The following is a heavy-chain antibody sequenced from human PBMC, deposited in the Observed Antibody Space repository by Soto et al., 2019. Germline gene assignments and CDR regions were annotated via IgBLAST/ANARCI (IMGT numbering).Heavy chain of an antibody. D-gene: IGHD3-10*01. CDR3: ARDFGSFDSGTAYFDY. V-gene: IGHV3-33*01. Sequence: PGGSLGLSCAASGYSFSTYGMDWVRQAPGKGLEWVAVIWWDGSKTYYADSVKGRFTVSRDDSKNTLYLQMDSLRAEDTAVYYCARDFGSFDSGTAYFDYWGQGALVTVSS. J-gene: IGHJ4*01. CDR2: IWWDGSKT. CDR1: GYSFSTYG.